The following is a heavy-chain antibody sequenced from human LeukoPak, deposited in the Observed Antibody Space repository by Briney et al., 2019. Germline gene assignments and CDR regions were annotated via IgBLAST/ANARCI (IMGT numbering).Heavy chain of an antibody. Sequence: ASVKVSCKVSGYTLNELSMHWVRQDPGKGLEWMGGFDPEDGEAVYAQKFQGRVTMTEDSSTDTAYMELSSLRSEDTAVYYCAKRIWFGDNDGAFDIWGQGTMVTVSS. J-gene: IGHJ3*02. CDR2: FDPEDGEA. V-gene: IGHV1-24*01. CDR3: AKRIWFGDNDGAFDI. D-gene: IGHD3-10*01. CDR1: GYTLNELS.